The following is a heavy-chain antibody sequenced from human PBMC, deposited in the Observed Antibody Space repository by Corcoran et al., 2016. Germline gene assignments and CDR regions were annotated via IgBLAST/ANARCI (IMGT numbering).Heavy chain of an antibody. Sequence: QVQLQQSGPGLVKPSQTLSLTCAISGDSVSSNSAAWNWIRQSPSRGLEWLGRTYYRSKWYNDYAVSVKSRITINPDTSKNQFSLQLNSVTPEDTAVYYCARVQNTKYCSSTSCYTEGYYFDYWGQGTLVTVSS. CDR3: ARVQNTKYCSSTSCYTEGYYFDY. CDR1: GDSVSSNSAA. V-gene: IGHV6-1*01. J-gene: IGHJ4*02. CDR2: TYYRSKWYN. D-gene: IGHD2-2*02.